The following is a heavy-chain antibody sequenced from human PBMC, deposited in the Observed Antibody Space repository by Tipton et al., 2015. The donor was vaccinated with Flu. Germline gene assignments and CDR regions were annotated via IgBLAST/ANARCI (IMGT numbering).Heavy chain of an antibody. CDR3: AKGLWAAATLDPFDF. CDR2: IIGDGSRT. D-gene: IGHD6-13*01. CDR1: GFTFSNYW. J-gene: IGHJ4*02. Sequence: SLRLSCAASGFTFSNYWMHWVRQAPGMGLVWVSRIIGDGSRTNYADSVKGRFTISRDNAKNTLYLQMNSLRAEDTAVYYRAKGLWAAATLDPFDFWGQGTLVTVSS. V-gene: IGHV3-74*01.